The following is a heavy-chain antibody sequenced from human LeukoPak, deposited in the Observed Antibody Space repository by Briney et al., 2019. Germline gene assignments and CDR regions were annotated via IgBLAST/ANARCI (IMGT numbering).Heavy chain of an antibody. CDR1: GGSISSYY. D-gene: IGHD3-3*01. V-gene: IGHV4-59*12. CDR2: IYYSGST. J-gene: IGHJ5*02. CDR3: ARDLTRTYYDFWSGYYENWDNWFDP. Sequence: SETLSLTCTVSGGSISSYYWSWIRQPPGKGLEWIGYIYYSGSTNYNPSLKSRVTISVDTSKNQFSLKLSSVTAADTAVYYCARDLTRTYYDFWSGYYENWDNWFDPWGQGTLVTVSS.